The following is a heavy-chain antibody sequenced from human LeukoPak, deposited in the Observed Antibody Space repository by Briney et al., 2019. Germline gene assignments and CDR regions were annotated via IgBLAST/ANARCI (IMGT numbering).Heavy chain of an antibody. CDR2: ISGSGGST. Sequence: PGGSLRLSCAASGFTFSSYGMSWVRQAPGKGLEWVSAISGSGGSTYYADSVKGRFTISRDNSKNTLYLQMNSLRAEDAAVYYCAKVTGEVKYYDFWSGYFSSYYFDYWGQGTLVTVSS. CDR3: AKVTGEVKYYDFWSGYFSSYYFDY. CDR1: GFTFSSYG. V-gene: IGHV3-23*01. D-gene: IGHD3-3*01. J-gene: IGHJ4*02.